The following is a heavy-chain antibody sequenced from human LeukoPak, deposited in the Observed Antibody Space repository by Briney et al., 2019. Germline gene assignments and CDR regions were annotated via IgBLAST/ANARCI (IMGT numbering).Heavy chain of an antibody. J-gene: IGHJ1*01. CDR1: GYSISSGYD. D-gene: IGHD3-22*01. V-gene: IGHV4-38-2*01. Sequence: SETLSLTCAVSGYSISSGYDWGWIRQPPGKGLEWIGSIYHSGNTYYNPSLKSRVTMLVDTSKNQFSLKLSSVTAADTAVYYCAESPRYYDSSGYCPAGFQHWGQGTLVTVSS. CDR3: AESPRYYDSSGYCPAGFQH. CDR2: IYHSGNT.